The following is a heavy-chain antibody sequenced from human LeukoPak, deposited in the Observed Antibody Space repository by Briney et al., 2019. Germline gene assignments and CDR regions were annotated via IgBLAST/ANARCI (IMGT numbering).Heavy chain of an antibody. CDR3: ARDRHYDILTGSFDY. CDR1: GFTFSSYS. J-gene: IGHJ4*02. Sequence: PGGSLRLSCAASGFTFSSYSMNWVRQAPGKGLEWVSYISSSSSTIYYADSVKGRFTISRDNAKNSLYLQMNSLRAEDTAVYYCARDRHYDILTGSFDYWGQGTLVTVSS. CDR2: ISSSSSTI. D-gene: IGHD3-9*01. V-gene: IGHV3-48*01.